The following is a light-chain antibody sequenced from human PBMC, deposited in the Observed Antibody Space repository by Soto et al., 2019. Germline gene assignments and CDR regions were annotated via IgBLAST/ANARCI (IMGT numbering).Light chain of an antibody. J-gene: IGKJ2*01. CDR1: QSLAYIDGNTY. CDR3: MQSTHWPPYT. CDR2: YVS. Sequence: EVVMTQSPLSLPVTLGQPASISCRSSQSLAYIDGNTYLTWFHQRPGQSPRRLIYYVSNRDSGXPXGXXGSGSGTDFTLKISRVEAEDAGIYYCMQSTHWPPYTFGQGTKLEIK. V-gene: IGKV2-30*01.